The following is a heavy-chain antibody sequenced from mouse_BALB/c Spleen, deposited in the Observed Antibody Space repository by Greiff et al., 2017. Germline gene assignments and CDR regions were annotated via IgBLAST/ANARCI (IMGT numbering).Heavy chain of an antibody. CDR3: ARGYYYGSSPYYYAMDY. Sequence: EVMLVESGPGLVKPSQSLSLTCTVTGYSITSDYAWNWIRQFPGNKLEWMGYISYSGSTSYNPSLKSRISITRDTSKNQFFLQLNSVTTEDTATYYCARGYYYGSSPYYYAMDYWGQGTSVTVSS. D-gene: IGHD1-1*01. V-gene: IGHV3-2*02. J-gene: IGHJ4*01. CDR1: GYSITSDYA. CDR2: ISYSGST.